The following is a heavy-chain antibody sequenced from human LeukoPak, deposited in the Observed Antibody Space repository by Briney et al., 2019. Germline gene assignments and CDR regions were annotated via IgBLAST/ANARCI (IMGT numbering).Heavy chain of an antibody. D-gene: IGHD2-2*01. V-gene: IGHV4-39*01. Sequence: SETLSLTCTLSGGSITNSAYYWGWIRQPPGTGLQWIGSIFYSGNTYYNPSLKSRVTISVDTSKNQFSLKLTSVTPADTAVYYCARHGCSSKRCLDYWGQGTLVSVSS. CDR3: ARHGCSSKRCLDY. J-gene: IGHJ4*02. CDR1: GGSITNSAYY. CDR2: IFYSGNT.